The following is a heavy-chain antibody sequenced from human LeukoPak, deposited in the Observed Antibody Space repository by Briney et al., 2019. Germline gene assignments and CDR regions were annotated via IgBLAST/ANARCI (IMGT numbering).Heavy chain of an antibody. CDR1: GFNFSNYW. CDR3: AKDVYSSGWYNWFDP. D-gene: IGHD6-19*01. CDR2: IRYDGSNK. J-gene: IGHJ5*02. V-gene: IGHV3-30*02. Sequence: GGSLRLSCAASGFNFSNYWMHWVRQAPGKGLEWVALIRYDGSNKYYADSVKGRFTISRDNSKNTLYLQMNSLRAEDTAVYYCAKDVYSSGWYNWFDPWGQGTLVTVSS.